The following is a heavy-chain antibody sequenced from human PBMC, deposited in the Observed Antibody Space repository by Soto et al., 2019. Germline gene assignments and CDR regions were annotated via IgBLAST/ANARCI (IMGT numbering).Heavy chain of an antibody. CDR1: GGSFSSSSYY. J-gene: IGHJ4*02. D-gene: IGHD6-13*01. CDR2: IYNSGST. Sequence: SETLSLTCTVSGGSFSSSSYYWSWIRQPPGKGLEWIGYIYNSGSTNYNPSLKSRVTISVDTSKNQFSLKLSPVTAADTAVYYCARGSTGYSSSWYRYWGQGTLVTVSS. CDR3: ARGSTGYSSSWYRY. V-gene: IGHV4-61*01.